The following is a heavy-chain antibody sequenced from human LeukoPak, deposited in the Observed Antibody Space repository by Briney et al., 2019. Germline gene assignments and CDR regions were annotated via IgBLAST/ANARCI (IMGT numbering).Heavy chain of an antibody. CDR3: ARGQRNRGGSGSYYNKADY. CDR1: GFTFSSYS. V-gene: IGHV3-21*04. J-gene: IGHJ4*02. CDR2: ISSSSSYI. D-gene: IGHD3-10*01. Sequence: GGSLRLSCAASGFTFSSYSMNWVRQAPGKGLEWVSSISSSSSYIYYADSVKGRFTISRDNAKNSLYLQMNSLRAEDTALYYCARGQRNRGGSGSYYNKADYWGQGTLVTVSS.